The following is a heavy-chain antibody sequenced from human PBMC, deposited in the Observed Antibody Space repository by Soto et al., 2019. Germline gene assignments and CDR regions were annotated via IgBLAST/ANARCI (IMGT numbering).Heavy chain of an antibody. J-gene: IGHJ6*02. Sequence: QVQVVQSGAEVRKPGSSVKVSCKVSGGIFTNNAISWVRQAPGQGLECLGGVIPLFDTAYYAQILRGRLTNSGEGATTPASMELSSLTSADTGVYFCATGGHNEGYEFYHGMDVWGQVTTVTV. CDR2: VIPLFDTA. D-gene: IGHD3-16*01. CDR1: GGIFTNNA. V-gene: IGHV1-69*01. CDR3: ATGGHNEGYEFYHGMDV.